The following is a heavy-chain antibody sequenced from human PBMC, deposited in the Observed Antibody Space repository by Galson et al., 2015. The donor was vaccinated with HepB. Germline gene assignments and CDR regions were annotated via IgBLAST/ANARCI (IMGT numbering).Heavy chain of an antibody. Sequence: SVKVSCKASGYTFTGYYMHWVRQAPGQGLEWMGRINPNSGGTNYAQKFQGRVTMTRDTSISTAYMELSRLRSDDTAVYYCARTRITPPYSSGPYDAFDIWGQGTMVTVSS. CDR2: INPNSGGT. CDR1: GYTFTGYY. J-gene: IGHJ3*02. CDR3: ARTRITPPYSSGPYDAFDI. V-gene: IGHV1-2*06. D-gene: IGHD6-25*01.